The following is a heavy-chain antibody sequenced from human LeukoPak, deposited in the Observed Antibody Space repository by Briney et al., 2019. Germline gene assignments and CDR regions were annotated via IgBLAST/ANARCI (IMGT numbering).Heavy chain of an antibody. CDR2: INPNSGGT. CDR3: ARAAEVYYDFWSGYYNGNWFDP. Sequence: GASVKVSCKASGYTFTGYYMHWVRQAPGQGLEWMGWINPNSGGTNYAQKFQGRVTMTRDTSISTAYMELSRLRSDDTAVYYCARAAEVYYDFWSGYYNGNWFDPWGQGTLVTVSS. J-gene: IGHJ5*02. CDR1: GYTFTGYY. V-gene: IGHV1-2*02. D-gene: IGHD3-3*01.